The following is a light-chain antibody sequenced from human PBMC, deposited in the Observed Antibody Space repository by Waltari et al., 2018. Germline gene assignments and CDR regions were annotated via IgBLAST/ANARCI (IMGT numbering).Light chain of an antibody. CDR2: WAS. Sequence: EIVMTQSPDSLAVSLGERATINCKSSQSVLYSYNNQNYLAWYQQKPGQPPKLIIYWASTRESGVPDRFSGSGSGTDLTLTISSLQAEDVAVYYCQQYYSTPPTFGQGTKVEIK. CDR1: QSVLYSYNNQNY. CDR3: QQYYSTPPT. V-gene: IGKV4-1*01. J-gene: IGKJ1*01.